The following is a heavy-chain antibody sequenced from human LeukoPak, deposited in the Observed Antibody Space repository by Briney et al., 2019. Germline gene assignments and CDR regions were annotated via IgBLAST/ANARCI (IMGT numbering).Heavy chain of an antibody. CDR3: ARGITPRIAAPPGAFDI. J-gene: IGHJ3*02. V-gene: IGHV3-11*05. D-gene: IGHD6-13*01. CDR2: ISSSSSCT. Sequence: GGSLRLSCAASGFTFSDYYMSWIRQAPGKGLEWVSYISSSSSCTNYADSVKGRFTISRDNAKNSLYLQMNSLRAEDTAVYYCARGITPRIAAPPGAFDIWGQGTMVTVSS. CDR1: GFTFSDYY.